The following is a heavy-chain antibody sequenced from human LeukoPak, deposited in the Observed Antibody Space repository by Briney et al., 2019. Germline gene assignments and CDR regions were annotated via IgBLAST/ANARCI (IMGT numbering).Heavy chain of an antibody. J-gene: IGHJ4*02. CDR2: IFGSGDTT. D-gene: IGHD3-10*01. CDR1: GLTFSSYS. CDR3: AKRNTMVRGGPCFDY. Sequence: PGGSLRLSCAASGLTFSSYSMNWVRQAPGKGLEWVSIIFGSGDTTYYADSVKGRFTVSRDNSKNTLYLQMNSLRPEDTAIYYCAKRNTMVRGGPCFDYWGQGLLVTVSS. V-gene: IGHV3-23*01.